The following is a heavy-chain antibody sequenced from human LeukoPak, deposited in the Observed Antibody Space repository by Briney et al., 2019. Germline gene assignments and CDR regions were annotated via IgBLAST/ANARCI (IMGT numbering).Heavy chain of an antibody. J-gene: IGHJ4*02. CDR3: ARGYSYDSYLIDY. V-gene: IGHV4-59*01. CDR2: IYYSGST. Sequence: PSETLSLTCTVSGGSISSYYWSRIRQPPGKGLEWIGYIYYSGSTNYNPSLQSRVTISVDTSKNQFSLKLSSVTAADTAVYYCARGYSYDSYLIDYWGQGTLVTVSS. D-gene: IGHD3-22*01. CDR1: GGSISSYY.